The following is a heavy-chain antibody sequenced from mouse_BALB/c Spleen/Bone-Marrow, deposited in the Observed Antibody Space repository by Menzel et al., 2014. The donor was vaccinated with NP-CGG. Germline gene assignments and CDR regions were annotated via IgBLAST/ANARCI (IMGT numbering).Heavy chain of an antibody. V-gene: IGHV6-6*02. CDR3: TRRGREYAMDY. CDR2: IRLKSNNYAT. CDR1: GFTFSNYW. J-gene: IGHJ4*01. Sequence: DVQLVESGGGLVQPGGSMKLSCVASGFTFSNYWMNWVRQSPEKGLEWVAEIRLKSNNYATHYAESVKGRFTISRDDSKSSVYLQMNNLRAEDTGIYYCTRRGREYAMDYWGQGTSVTVSS.